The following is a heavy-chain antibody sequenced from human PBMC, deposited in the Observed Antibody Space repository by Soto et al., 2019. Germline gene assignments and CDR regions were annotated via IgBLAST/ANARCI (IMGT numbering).Heavy chain of an antibody. Sequence: QVQLVQSGAEVKKPGASVKVSCKASGYTFTSCYMRWVRQAPGQGLEWMGIINPSGGSTSYAQKFQGRVTMTRDTSTSTVYMELSSLRSEDTAVYYCARGSGYYDSSGYYYDKAFDIWGQGTMVTVSS. J-gene: IGHJ3*02. CDR1: GYTFTSCY. CDR2: INPSGGST. V-gene: IGHV1-46*01. CDR3: ARGSGYYDSSGYYYDKAFDI. D-gene: IGHD3-22*01.